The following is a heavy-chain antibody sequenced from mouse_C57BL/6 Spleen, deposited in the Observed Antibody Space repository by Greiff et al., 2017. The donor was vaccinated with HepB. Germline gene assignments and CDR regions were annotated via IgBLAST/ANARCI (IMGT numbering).Heavy chain of an antibody. Sequence: EVKLQESGPGLVKPSQSLSLTCSVTGYSITSGYYWNWIRQFPGNKLEWMGYISYDGSNNYNPSLKNRISITRDTSKNQFFLKLNSVTTEDTATYYCARDWWLRREDYYYAMDYWGQGTSVTVSS. J-gene: IGHJ4*01. CDR2: ISYDGSN. D-gene: IGHD2-2*01. CDR3: ARDWWLRREDYYYAMDY. CDR1: GYSITSGYY. V-gene: IGHV3-6*01.